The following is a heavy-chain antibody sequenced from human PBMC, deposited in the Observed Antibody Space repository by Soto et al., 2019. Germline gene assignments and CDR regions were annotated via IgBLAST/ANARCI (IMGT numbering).Heavy chain of an antibody. CDR1: GFTFTSSA. Sequence: RASVKVSCKASGFTFTSSAMQWVRQARGQRLEWIGWIVVGSGNTNYAQKFQERVTITRDMSTSTAYMELSSLRSEDTAVYYCAVEMFRGVMPTNYYGMDVWGQGTTVTVSS. V-gene: IGHV1-58*02. J-gene: IGHJ6*02. D-gene: IGHD3-10*01. CDR2: IVVGSGNT. CDR3: AVEMFRGVMPTNYYGMDV.